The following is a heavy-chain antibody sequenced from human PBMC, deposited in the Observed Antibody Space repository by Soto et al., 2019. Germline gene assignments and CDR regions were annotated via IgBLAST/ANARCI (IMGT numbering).Heavy chain of an antibody. CDR3: VKDRSDTWSFDY. Sequence: PGVSLRLSCVASGFTFTHYWMHWVRQAPGKGLVWVSYISSDGSNTNYADSVKGRFSISRDNSRKTLYLQMNSLRPEDTAVYYCVKDRSDTWSFDYWGQGTLVTVSS. CDR1: GFTFTHYW. J-gene: IGHJ4*02. V-gene: IGHV3-74*01. D-gene: IGHD2-8*02. CDR2: ISSDGSNT.